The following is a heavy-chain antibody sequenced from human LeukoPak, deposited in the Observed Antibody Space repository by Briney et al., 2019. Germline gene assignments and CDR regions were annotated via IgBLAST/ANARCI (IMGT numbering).Heavy chain of an antibody. Sequence: PSETLSLTCTVSGGSISSYYWSWIRQPPGKGLEWIGYIYYSGSTNYNPSLKSRVTISVDTSKNQFSLKLSSVTAADTAVYYCAREYGGNTPFDYWGQGTLVTVSS. V-gene: IGHV4-59*01. D-gene: IGHD4-23*01. CDR2: IYYSGST. CDR1: GGSISSYY. CDR3: AREYGGNTPFDY. J-gene: IGHJ4*02.